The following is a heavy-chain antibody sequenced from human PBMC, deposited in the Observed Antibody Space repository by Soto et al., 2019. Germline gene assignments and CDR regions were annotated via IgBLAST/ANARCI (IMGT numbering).Heavy chain of an antibody. CDR3: ARSRSSSLLYYYYYMDV. CDR1: GGSISSSSYY. V-gene: IGHV4-39*01. Sequence: SETLSLTCTVSGGSISSSSYYWGWIRQPPGKGLEWIGSIYYSGSTYYNPSLKSRVTISVDTSKNQFSLKLSSVTAADTAVYYCARSRSSSLLYYYYYMDVWGKGTTVTVSS. CDR2: IYYSGST. J-gene: IGHJ6*03. D-gene: IGHD6-6*01.